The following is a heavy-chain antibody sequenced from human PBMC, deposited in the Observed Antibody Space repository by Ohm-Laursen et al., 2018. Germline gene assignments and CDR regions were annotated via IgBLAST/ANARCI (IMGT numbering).Heavy chain of an antibody. J-gene: IGHJ3*02. CDR1: GYTFINYD. CDR3: ARGRLSGTRRALDI. V-gene: IGHV1-8*01. CDR2: MNPKRGDT. D-gene: IGHD1-7*01. Sequence: DSVKASCKTSGYTFINYDIHWVRQASGRGLEWMGWMNPKRGDTGYAHKFQGRVTMARNASISTANMEMSSLRSEDTAVYYCARGRLSGTRRALDIWGQGTMVTVSS.